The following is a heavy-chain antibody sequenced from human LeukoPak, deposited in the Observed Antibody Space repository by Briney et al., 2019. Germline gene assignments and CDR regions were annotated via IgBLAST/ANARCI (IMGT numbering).Heavy chain of an antibody. CDR1: GFTFAGYA. D-gene: IGHD6-19*01. CDR3: AKESSGGWYFDY. Sequence: GGSLRLSCAASGFTFAGYAMSWVRQAPGKGLEWVSSIPASGGSTYYADSVKGRFTISRDNSKNSLYLQMNSLRAEDTAVYYCAKESSGGWYFDYWGQGTLVIVSS. V-gene: IGHV3-23*01. CDR2: IPASGGST. J-gene: IGHJ4*02.